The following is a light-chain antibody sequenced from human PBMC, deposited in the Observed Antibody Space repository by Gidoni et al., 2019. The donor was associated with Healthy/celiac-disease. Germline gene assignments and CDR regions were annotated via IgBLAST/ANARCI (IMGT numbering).Light chain of an antibody. CDR3: QQSYRTPFT. J-gene: IGKJ3*01. V-gene: IGKV1-39*01. CDR1: QSISSY. CDR2: AAS. Sequence: DIQMTPSPSSLSASVGDRVTITCRASQSISSYLNWYQQKPGKAPKLLIYAASSLQSGVPSRFSGSGSGTDFTLTISSLQPEDFATYYCQQSYRTPFTFGPGTKVDIK.